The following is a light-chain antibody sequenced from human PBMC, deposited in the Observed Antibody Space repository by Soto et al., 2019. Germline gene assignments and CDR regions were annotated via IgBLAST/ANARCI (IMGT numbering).Light chain of an antibody. CDR1: SSDVGYYNY. CDR3: SSCTSSSSLLYV. Sequence: QSVLTQPASVSGSPGQSITISCTGTSSDVGYYNYVSWYRQHPGKAPRLMIYEVNNRPSGVSSRFSGSKSGNTASLTISGLQAEDEADYYCSSCTSSSSLLYVFGTGTKVTVL. CDR2: EVN. J-gene: IGLJ1*01. V-gene: IGLV2-14*01.